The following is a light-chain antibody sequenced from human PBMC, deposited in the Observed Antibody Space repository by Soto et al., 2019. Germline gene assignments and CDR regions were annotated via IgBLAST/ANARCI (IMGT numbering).Light chain of an antibody. Sequence: QSVLPQPPSVSAAPGQRVTISCSGSRSNMGINYVSWYQQLPGTAPKVLIYDNNKRPSGIPDRFSGSKSGTSATLGITGLQTGDEADYYCGTWDSSLSAGVFGGGTKLTVL. CDR3: GTWDSSLSAGV. V-gene: IGLV1-51*01. CDR2: DNN. J-gene: IGLJ3*02. CDR1: RSNMGINY.